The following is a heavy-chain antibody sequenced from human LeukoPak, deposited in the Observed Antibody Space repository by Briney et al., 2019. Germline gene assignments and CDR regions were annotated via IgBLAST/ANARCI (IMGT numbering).Heavy chain of an antibody. CDR2: ISYDGSNK. CDR3: AREDSGYSPYFDY. J-gene: IGHJ4*02. V-gene: IGHV3-30-3*01. CDR1: GFTFSSYT. Sequence: GGSLRLSCTASGFTFSSYTMNWVRQAPGKGLEWVAVISYDGSNKYYADSVKGRFTISRDNSKNTLYLQMNSLRAEDTAVYYCAREDSGYSPYFDYWGQGTLVTVSS. D-gene: IGHD3-22*01.